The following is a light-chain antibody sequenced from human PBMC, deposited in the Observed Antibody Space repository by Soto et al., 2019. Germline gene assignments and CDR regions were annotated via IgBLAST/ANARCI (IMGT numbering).Light chain of an antibody. Sequence: TVMTQSPATLSVSPGERATLSCRASQGLGTNLAWYQQRPGQAPRLLIYAASTRATGVPDRFSGSGSGTDFTLTISRLEPEDFAVYYCQQYVTSPWAFGQGTKVDIK. J-gene: IGKJ1*01. V-gene: IGKV3-15*01. CDR3: QQYVTSPWA. CDR2: AAS. CDR1: QGLGTN.